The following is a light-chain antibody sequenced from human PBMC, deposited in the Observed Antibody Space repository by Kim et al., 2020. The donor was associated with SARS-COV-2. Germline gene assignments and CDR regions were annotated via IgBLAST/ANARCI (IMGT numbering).Light chain of an antibody. CDR2: DAA. CDR1: QSVSDY. CDR3: QQRSNWLT. J-gene: IGKJ4*01. Sequence: FLAPGETATACCSASQSVSDYIAWYQQKPGQAPRLLIDDAANRATGIPARFSGSRSGTDFTLTTSRLEPEDFAVYFCQQRSNWLTFGGGTKVDIK. V-gene: IGKV3-11*01.